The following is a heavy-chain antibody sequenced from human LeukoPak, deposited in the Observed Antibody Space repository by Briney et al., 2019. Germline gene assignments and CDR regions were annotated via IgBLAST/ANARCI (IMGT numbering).Heavy chain of an antibody. CDR2: ISYDGSNK. CDR1: GFTFSSYG. D-gene: IGHD6-13*01. Sequence: PGGSLRLSCAASGFTFSSYGMHWVRQAPGKGLEWVAVISYDGSNKYYADSVKGRFTISRDNSKNTLYLQMNSLRAEDTAVYYCARDLPKYSSSWYRSSFFGYWGQGTLVTVSS. CDR3: ARDLPKYSSSWYRSSFFGY. V-gene: IGHV3-30*19. J-gene: IGHJ4*02.